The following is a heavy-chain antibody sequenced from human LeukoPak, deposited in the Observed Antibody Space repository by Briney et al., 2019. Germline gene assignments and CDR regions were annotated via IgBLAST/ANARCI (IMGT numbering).Heavy chain of an antibody. CDR2: ISYDGSNK. D-gene: IGHD6-6*01. Sequence: PGGSLRLSCAASGFTFSSYAMHWVRQAPGKGLEWVAVISYDGSNKYYADSVKGRFTISRDNSKNTLYLQMNSLRAEDTAVYYCARDRRSSSARVGAFDIWGQGTMVTVSS. V-gene: IGHV3-30-3*01. CDR1: GFTFSSYA. J-gene: IGHJ3*02. CDR3: ARDRRSSSARVGAFDI.